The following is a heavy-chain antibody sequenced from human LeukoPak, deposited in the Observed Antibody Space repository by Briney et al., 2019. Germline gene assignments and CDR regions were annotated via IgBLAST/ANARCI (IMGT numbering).Heavy chain of an antibody. CDR1: GFTFSSYG. V-gene: IGHV3-23*01. Sequence: PGGSLRLSCAASGFTFSSYGMSWVRQAPGKGLEWVSAISGSGGSTYYADSVKGRFTISRDNSKNTLYLQMNSLRAEDTAVYYCAKDPYYYGSGSCPNDPYYFDYWGQGTLVTVSS. CDR2: ISGSGGST. J-gene: IGHJ4*02. D-gene: IGHD3-10*01. CDR3: AKDPYYYGSGSCPNDPYYFDY.